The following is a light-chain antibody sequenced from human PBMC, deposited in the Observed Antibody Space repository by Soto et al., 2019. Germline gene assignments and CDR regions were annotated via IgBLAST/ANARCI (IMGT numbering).Light chain of an antibody. J-gene: IGLJ1*01. Sequence: QSALTQPASVSGSPGQSITISCTGTSSDVGGYNYVSWYQQHPGKAPELMIYEVSNRPSGVSNRFSGSKSGNTASLTISGLQAEDEADYYCSSYAGSYTHYVFGTGTKLTVL. V-gene: IGLV2-14*01. CDR3: SSYAGSYTHYV. CDR2: EVS. CDR1: SSDVGGYNY.